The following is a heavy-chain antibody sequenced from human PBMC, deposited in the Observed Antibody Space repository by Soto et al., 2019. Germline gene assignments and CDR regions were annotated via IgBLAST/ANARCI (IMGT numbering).Heavy chain of an antibody. CDR2: IYYSGST. CDR1: GGSISSSSYY. V-gene: IGHV4-39*01. J-gene: IGHJ5*02. D-gene: IGHD2-2*02. Sequence: QLQLQESGPGLVKPSETLSLTCTVSGGSISSSSYYWGWIRQPPGKGLEWIGSIYYSGSTYYNPSLKSRVPIAVDTSKNQFSLKLSSVTAADTAVYYCARRKYCSSTSCYNRWFDPWGQGTLVTVSS. CDR3: ARRKYCSSTSCYNRWFDP.